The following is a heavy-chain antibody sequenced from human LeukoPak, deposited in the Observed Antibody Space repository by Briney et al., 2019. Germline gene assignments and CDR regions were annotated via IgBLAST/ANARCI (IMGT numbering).Heavy chain of an antibody. Sequence: GGSLRLSCTASGFTFSSAWMSWVRQAPGKGLEWVGRIKSKTDGGTTDYAAPVKGRFTISRDDSKNTLYLQMNSLKTEDTAVYYCTTDLLLDTAMVRSFDYWGQGTLVTVSS. CDR3: TTDLLLDTAMVRSFDY. CDR1: GFTFSSAW. D-gene: IGHD5-18*01. J-gene: IGHJ4*02. V-gene: IGHV3-15*01. CDR2: IKSKTDGGTT.